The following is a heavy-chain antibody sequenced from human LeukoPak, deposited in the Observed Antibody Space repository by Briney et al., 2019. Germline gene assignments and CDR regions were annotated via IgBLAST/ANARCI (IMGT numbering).Heavy chain of an antibody. CDR3: ATSAILGYYYSFDY. CDR1: GYTLTELS. V-gene: IGHV1-24*01. D-gene: IGHD3-22*01. Sequence: GASVKVSCKVSGYTLTELSMHWVRQAPGKGLEWMGGFDPEDGETIYAQKFQGRVTMTEDTSTDTAYMELSSLRSEDTAVYYCATSAILGYYYSFDYWGQGTLVTVSS. J-gene: IGHJ4*02. CDR2: FDPEDGET.